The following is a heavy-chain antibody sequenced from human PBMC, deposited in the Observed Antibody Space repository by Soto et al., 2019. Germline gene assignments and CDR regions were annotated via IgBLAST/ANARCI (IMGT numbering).Heavy chain of an antibody. V-gene: IGHV4-31*03. J-gene: IGHJ4*02. Sequence: PSETLSLTCTVSGGSISSGGYYWSWIRQHPGKGLEWIGYIYYSGSTYYNPSLKSRVTISVDTSKNQFSLKLSSVTAADTAVYYCARGEGLMHLFDYWGQGTLVTVSS. CDR3: ARGEGLMHLFDY. CDR1: GGSISSGGYY. CDR2: IYYSGST. D-gene: IGHD1-26*01.